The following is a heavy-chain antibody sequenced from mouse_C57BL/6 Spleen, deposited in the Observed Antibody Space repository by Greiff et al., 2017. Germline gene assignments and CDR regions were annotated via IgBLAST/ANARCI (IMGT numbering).Heavy chain of an antibody. CDR1: GFTFSDYG. CDR3: ARKGTGTYYYAMDY. D-gene: IGHD4-1*01. CDR2: ISSGSSTI. J-gene: IGHJ4*01. Sequence: EVMLVESGGGLVKPGGSLKLSCAASGFTFSDYGMHWVRQAPEKGLEWVAYISSGSSTIYYADTVKGRFTISRDNARNTLFLQMTSLRSEDTAMYYGARKGTGTYYYAMDYWGQGTSVTVSS. V-gene: IGHV5-17*01.